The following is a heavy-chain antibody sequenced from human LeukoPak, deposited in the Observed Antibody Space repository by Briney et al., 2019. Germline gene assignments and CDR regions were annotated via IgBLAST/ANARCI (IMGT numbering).Heavy chain of an antibody. CDR3: AKDRSVYDFWSGYLAPRTEYYFDY. Sequence: GGSLRLSCAASGFTFSSYGMHWVRQAPGKGLEWVAVISYDGSNKYCADSVKGRFTISRDNSKNTLYLQMNSLRAEDTAVYYCAKDRSVYDFWSGYLAPRTEYYFDYWGQGTLVTVSS. CDR2: ISYDGSNK. D-gene: IGHD3-3*01. CDR1: GFTFSSYG. V-gene: IGHV3-30*18. J-gene: IGHJ4*02.